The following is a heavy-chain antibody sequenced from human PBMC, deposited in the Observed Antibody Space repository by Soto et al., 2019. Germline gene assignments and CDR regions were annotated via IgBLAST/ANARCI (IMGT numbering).Heavy chain of an antibody. Sequence: SETLSLTCAVYGGSFSGYYWSWIRQPPGKGLEWIGEINHSGSTNYNPSLKSRVTISVDTSKNQFSLKLSSVTAADTAVYYCARGYYGSGSYYVSYYGMDVWGQGTTVTVSS. J-gene: IGHJ6*02. CDR1: GGSFSGYY. CDR2: INHSGST. V-gene: IGHV4-34*01. D-gene: IGHD3-10*01. CDR3: ARGYYGSGSYYVSYYGMDV.